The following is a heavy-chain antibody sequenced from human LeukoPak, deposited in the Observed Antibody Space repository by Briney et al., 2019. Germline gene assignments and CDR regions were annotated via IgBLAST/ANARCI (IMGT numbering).Heavy chain of an antibody. D-gene: IGHD6-13*01. CDR2: ISRNSGDYT. Sequence: GGSLRLSCEASGFTFSIYDMYWVRQAPGKGLECVASISRNSGDYTLYAASVKGRFTISRDNSRSTLYLQMNSLRAEDTAVYYCARRWWQQLVVTLFDYWGQGTLVTVSS. CDR1: GFTFSIYD. V-gene: IGHV3-23*01. CDR3: ARRWWQQLVVTLFDY. J-gene: IGHJ4*02.